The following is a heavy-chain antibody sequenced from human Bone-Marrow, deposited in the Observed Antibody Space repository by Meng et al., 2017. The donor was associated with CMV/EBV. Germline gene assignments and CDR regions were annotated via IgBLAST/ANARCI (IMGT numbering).Heavy chain of an antibody. D-gene: IGHD3-3*01. CDR1: GGTFSSYA. Sequence: SVKVSCKASGGTFSSYAISWVRQAPGQGLEWMGGIIPIFGTANYAQKFQGRVTITTDESTSTAYMELSSLRSEDTAVYYCASKVFGVVIPRSIQTRYYYYYYGMDVWGQGTTVTVPS. CDR2: IIPIFGTA. CDR3: ASKVFGVVIPRSIQTRYYYYYYGMDV. V-gene: IGHV1-69*05. J-gene: IGHJ6*02.